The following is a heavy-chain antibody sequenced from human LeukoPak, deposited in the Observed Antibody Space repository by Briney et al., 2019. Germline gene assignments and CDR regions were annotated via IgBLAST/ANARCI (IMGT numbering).Heavy chain of an antibody. CDR1: GFTFSSYA. CDR3: ARVYGKPEYYFDC. D-gene: IGHD4-17*01. J-gene: IGHJ4*02. CDR2: ISYDGSNK. Sequence: PGGSLRLSCAASGFTFSSYAMHWVRQAPGKGLEWVAVISYDGSNKYYADSVKGRFTISRDNSKNTLYLQMNSLRAEDTAVYYCARVYGKPEYYFDCWGQGTLVTVSS. V-gene: IGHV3-30*04.